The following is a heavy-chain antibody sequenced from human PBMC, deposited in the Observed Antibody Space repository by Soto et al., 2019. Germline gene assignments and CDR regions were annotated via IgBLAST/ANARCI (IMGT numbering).Heavy chain of an antibody. CDR2: INHSGST. Sequence: PSETLSLTCAVYGGSFSGYYWSWIRQPPGKGLEWIGEINHSGSTNYNPSLKSRVTISVDTSKNQFSLKLSSVTAADTAVYYCARAMYYYDSSGYYYXDYWGQGTLVTVSS. CDR1: GGSFSGYY. D-gene: IGHD3-22*01. V-gene: IGHV4-34*01. CDR3: ARAMYYYDSSGYYYXDY. J-gene: IGHJ4*02.